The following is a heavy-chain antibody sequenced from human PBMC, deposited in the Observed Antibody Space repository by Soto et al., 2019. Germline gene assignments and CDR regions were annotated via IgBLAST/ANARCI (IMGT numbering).Heavy chain of an antibody. CDR2: ISGTGSPT. CDR1: GFTFSSYS. Sequence: GGSLRLSRPSSGFTFSSYSMNWVRQAPGKGLEWVSAISGTGSPTYYADSVKGRFTISRDNSKNTLYLQMNSLRADDTAVYYCARDMSGGTYNYYYGMDVWGQGTTVTVSS. D-gene: IGHD1-26*01. V-gene: IGHV3-23*01. CDR3: ARDMSGGTYNYYYGMDV. J-gene: IGHJ6*02.